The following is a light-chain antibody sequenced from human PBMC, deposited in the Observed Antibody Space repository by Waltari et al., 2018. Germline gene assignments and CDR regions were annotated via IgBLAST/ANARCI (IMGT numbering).Light chain of an antibody. J-gene: IGLJ1*01. CDR2: RND. Sequence: QSILTQPPSASGAPGQRVTISCSGSDSNIGSHNVYWYQNLPGTAPKLVIYRNDQRPSGVPDRFSASTSGTSASLAISGLRSEDEADYYCAAWDDTLSGYVFGPGTRVSVL. CDR3: AAWDDTLSGYV. V-gene: IGLV1-47*01. CDR1: DSNIGSHN.